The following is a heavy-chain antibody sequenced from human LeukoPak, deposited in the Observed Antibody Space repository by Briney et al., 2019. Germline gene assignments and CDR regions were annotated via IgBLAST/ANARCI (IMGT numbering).Heavy chain of an antibody. D-gene: IGHD1-26*01. V-gene: IGHV4-34*01. J-gene: IGHJ6*03. CDR2: INHSGRT. CDR3: ARGGAHRSYYYYYMDV. Sequence: SETLSLTCAVYGGSFSGYYWSWIRQPPGKGLEWIGEINHSGRTNYNPSLKSRVTISVDTSKNQFSLKLSSVTAAVTAVYNCARGGAHRSYYYYYMDVWGKGTTVTVSS. CDR1: GGSFSGYY.